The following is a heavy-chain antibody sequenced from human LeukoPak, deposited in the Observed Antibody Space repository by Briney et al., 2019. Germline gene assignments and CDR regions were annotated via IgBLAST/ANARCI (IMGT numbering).Heavy chain of an antibody. J-gene: IGHJ4*02. V-gene: IGHV3-73*01. CDR1: GFTFSGSA. CDR2: IRSKANSYAT. D-gene: IGHD3-22*01. CDR3: TRRYYYDSSGYYYRDY. Sequence: GGTLRLSSAASGFTFSGSAMHWVRQAAGQGLEWVGRIRSKANSYATAYAASVKGRFTISRDDSKNTAYLQMNSLKTEDTAVYYCTRRYYYDSSGYYYRDYWGQGTLVTVSS.